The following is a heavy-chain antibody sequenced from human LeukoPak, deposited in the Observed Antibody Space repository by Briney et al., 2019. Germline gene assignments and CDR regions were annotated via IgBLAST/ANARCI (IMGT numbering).Heavy chain of an antibody. Sequence: GGSLRLSCAASGFTFSSDNMNSVRQAPGNGLEWVSSISRTGNYIYYANSVKGRFTSSRDNAENSLFLQMNSLRGEGTAVYYCARVLETDCSGGSCYSGLDYWGQGTLVTVSS. CDR1: GFTFSSDN. CDR2: ISRTGNYI. V-gene: IGHV3-21*01. D-gene: IGHD2-15*01. J-gene: IGHJ4*02. CDR3: ARVLETDCSGGSCYSGLDY.